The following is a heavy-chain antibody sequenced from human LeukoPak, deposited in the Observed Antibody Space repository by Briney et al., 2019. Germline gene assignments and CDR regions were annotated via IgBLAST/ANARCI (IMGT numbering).Heavy chain of an antibody. D-gene: IGHD5-24*01. J-gene: IGHJ4*02. CDR2: ISSSGSTI. Sequence: GGSLRLSCAASGFTFSNAWMSWVRQAPGKGLEWVSYISSSGSTIYYADSVKGRFTISRDNAKNSLYLQMNSLRAEDTAVYYCASMADGRVDYWGQGTLVTVSS. CDR1: GFTFSNAW. V-gene: IGHV3-11*01. CDR3: ASMADGRVDY.